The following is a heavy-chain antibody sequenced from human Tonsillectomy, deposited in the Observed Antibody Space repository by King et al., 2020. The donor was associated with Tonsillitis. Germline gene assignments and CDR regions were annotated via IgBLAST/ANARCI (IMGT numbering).Heavy chain of an antibody. CDR3: ARERRIPKYIGNDYMRAFDI. J-gene: IGHJ3*02. CDR1: GGSFSGSY. CDR2: VDDGGST. D-gene: IGHD1-26*01. Sequence: VQLQQWGAGLLKPSEPLSLTCAVHGGSFSGSYWSWIRQSPGKGLEFIGEVDDGGSTNYNPSLKSRVRISTDTSKSQFSLNLSSVTAADTAVYYCARERRIPKYIGNDYMRAFDIWGQGTLVTVSS. V-gene: IGHV4-34*01.